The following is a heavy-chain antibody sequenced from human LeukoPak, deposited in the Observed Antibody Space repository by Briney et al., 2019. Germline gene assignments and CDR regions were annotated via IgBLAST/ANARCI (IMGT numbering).Heavy chain of an antibody. CDR1: GYSISSGYY. Sequence: SETLSLTCTVSGYSISSGYYWGWIRQPPGKGREWIGSIYHSGSTYYNPSLNSRVTISVDTTKNQFSLKLSSVTAADTAVYYCARDSGPYDSSGYSWFDPWGQGTLVTVSS. CDR2: IYHSGST. CDR3: ARDSGPYDSSGYSWFDP. D-gene: IGHD3-22*01. J-gene: IGHJ5*02. V-gene: IGHV4-38-2*02.